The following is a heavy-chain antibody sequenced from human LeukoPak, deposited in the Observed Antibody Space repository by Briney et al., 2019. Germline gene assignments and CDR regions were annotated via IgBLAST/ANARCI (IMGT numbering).Heavy chain of an antibody. V-gene: IGHV1-69*13. Sequence: SVKVSRKASGGTFSRYHFNWVRQAPGQGLEWMGGIIPVFKTTRNAQRWQGRVRMTADESTSTVYMELSSLRSDDTAVYYCATDYGDVVTTGNKGWFDPWGQGTLVTVSS. J-gene: IGHJ5*02. CDR2: IIPVFKTT. CDR3: ATDYGDVVTTGNKGWFDP. CDR1: GGTFSRYH. D-gene: IGHD1-1*01.